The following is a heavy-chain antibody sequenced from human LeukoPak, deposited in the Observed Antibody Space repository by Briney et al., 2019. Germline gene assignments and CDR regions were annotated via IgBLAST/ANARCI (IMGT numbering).Heavy chain of an antibody. Sequence: PSGTLSLTCAVSGGSISSSNWWSWVRQPPGKGLEWIGFVYYTGSTNYSPSLKSRVTISVDTSKNQFSLKLSSVTAADAAVYYCARVPVVAAIYFASYFDYWGQGTLVTVSS. D-gene: IGHD2-15*01. J-gene: IGHJ4*02. CDR3: ARVPVVAAIYFASYFDY. CDR2: VYYTGST. CDR1: GGSISSSNW. V-gene: IGHV4-4*02.